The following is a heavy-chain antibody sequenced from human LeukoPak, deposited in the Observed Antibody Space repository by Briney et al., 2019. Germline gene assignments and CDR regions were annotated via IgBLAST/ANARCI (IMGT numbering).Heavy chain of an antibody. CDR2: IYYSGST. CDR1: GGSISSYY. V-gene: IGHV4-59*01. Sequence: PSETLSLTCTVSGGSISSYYWSWIRQPPGKGLEWIGYIYYSGSTNYNPSLKSRVTISVDTSKNQFSLKLSSVTAADTAVYYCARGDHSSGWFPKYYFDYWGQGTLVTVSS. D-gene: IGHD6-19*01. CDR3: ARGDHSSGWFPKYYFDY. J-gene: IGHJ4*02.